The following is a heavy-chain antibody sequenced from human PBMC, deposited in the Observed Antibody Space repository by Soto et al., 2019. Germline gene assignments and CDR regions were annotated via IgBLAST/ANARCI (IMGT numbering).Heavy chain of an antibody. CDR2: IYWNGIE. J-gene: IGHJ4*02. Sequence: QITFKESGPTLVKPTQTLTLTCTFSGFSLTTSGVGVTWIRQPPGKALEWLGLIYWNGIERYSPSLKSRLSLTKDTSKDQVVLTMTDVGPVDTATYYCAHTRVPDTLDYRGPGTRVTVSS. CDR3: AHTRVPDTLDY. CDR1: GFSLTTSGVG. V-gene: IGHV2-5*01. D-gene: IGHD2-2*01.